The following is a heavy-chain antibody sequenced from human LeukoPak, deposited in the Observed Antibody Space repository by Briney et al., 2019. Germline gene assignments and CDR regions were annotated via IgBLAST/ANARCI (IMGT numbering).Heavy chain of an antibody. CDR2: IYYNGST. CDR3: ARQSRGIAVAGLDC. CDR1: GGSISSYY. D-gene: IGHD6-19*01. Sequence: SETLSLTCTVSGGSISSYYWTWIRQPPEKGLEWIGYIYYNGSTNYNPSLKSRVTMSVDTSKNQFSLKLSSVTAADTAVYYCARQSRGIAVAGLDCWGQGTLVTVSS. J-gene: IGHJ4*02. V-gene: IGHV4-59*08.